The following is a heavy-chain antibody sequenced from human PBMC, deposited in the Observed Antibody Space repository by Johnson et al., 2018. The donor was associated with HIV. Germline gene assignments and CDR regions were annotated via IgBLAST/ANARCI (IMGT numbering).Heavy chain of an antibody. CDR2: IRSKAYGETT. V-gene: IGHV3-49*03. D-gene: IGHD6-13*01. J-gene: IGHJ3*02. CDR3: ARAGYSSSWYHDAFDI. CDR1: GFTFGDYA. Sequence: VQLVESGGGVVQPGRSLRLSCTASGFTFGDYAMSWFRQAPGKGLEWVTFIRSKAYGETTEYAASVKGRFTISRVDSKGIAYLQMNSLKTEDTAVYYCARAGYSSSWYHDAFDIWGQGTMVTVSS.